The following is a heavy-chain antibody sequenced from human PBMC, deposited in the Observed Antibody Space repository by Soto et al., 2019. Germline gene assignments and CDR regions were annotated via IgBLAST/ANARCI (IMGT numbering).Heavy chain of an antibody. D-gene: IGHD3-3*01. CDR2: FDPEDGET. CDR3: ATDRSYYDFWSGYYGAFDI. Sequence: ASVKVSCKVSGYTLTELSMHWVRQAPGKGLEWMGGFDPEDGETIYAQKFQGRVTMTEDTSTDTAYMELSSLRSEDTAVYYCATDRSYYDFWSGYYGAFDIWGQGTMVTVS. J-gene: IGHJ3*02. V-gene: IGHV1-24*01. CDR1: GYTLTELS.